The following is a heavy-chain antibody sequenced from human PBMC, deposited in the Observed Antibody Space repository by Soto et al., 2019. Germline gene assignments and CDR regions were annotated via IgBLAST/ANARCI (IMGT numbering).Heavy chain of an antibody. D-gene: IGHD2-15*01. V-gene: IGHV3-48*01. Sequence: GGSLRLSCAASGFTFSSYSMNWVRQAPGKGLEWVSYISSSSSTIYYADSVKGRFTISRDNAKNSLYLQMNSLRAEDTAVYYCAGEVEAPEIVVVVEYYYYYMDVWGKGTTVTVSS. J-gene: IGHJ6*03. CDR1: GFTFSSYS. CDR2: ISSSSSTI. CDR3: AGEVEAPEIVVVVEYYYYYMDV.